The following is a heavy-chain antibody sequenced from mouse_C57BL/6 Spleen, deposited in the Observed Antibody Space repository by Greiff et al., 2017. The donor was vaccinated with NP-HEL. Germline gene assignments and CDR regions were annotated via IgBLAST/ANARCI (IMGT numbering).Heavy chain of an antibody. Sequence: EVMLVESEGGLVQPGSSMKLSCTASGFTFSDYYMAWVRQVPEKGLEWVANINYDGSSTYYLDSLKSRFIISRDNDKNILYLQRISRKSKDTATYYCARGGYGSSFDYWGQGTTLTVSS. CDR3: ARGGYGSSFDY. D-gene: IGHD1-3*01. J-gene: IGHJ2*01. CDR1: GFTFSDYY. V-gene: IGHV5-16*01. CDR2: INYDGSST.